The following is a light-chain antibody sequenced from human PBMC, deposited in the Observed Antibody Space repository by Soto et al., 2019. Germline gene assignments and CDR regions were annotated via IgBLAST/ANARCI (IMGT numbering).Light chain of an antibody. J-gene: IGKJ1*01. CDR2: GAS. CDR3: QQYATRPWT. Sequence: EIVLTQSPGTLSLSPGERATLSCRASQSVSSSYLAWYQQKPGQAPRLLIYGASSRATGIPDRFSGSGSGTDFTLTISRLETEDFAVYYCQQYATRPWTFGQGTKVESK. V-gene: IGKV3-20*01. CDR1: QSVSSSY.